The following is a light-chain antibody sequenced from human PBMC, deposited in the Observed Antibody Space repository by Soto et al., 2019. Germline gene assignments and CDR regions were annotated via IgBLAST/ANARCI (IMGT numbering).Light chain of an antibody. CDR1: SSDVGGYNY. V-gene: IGLV2-11*01. Sequence: QSVLTQPRSVSGSPGQSVTISCTGTSSDVGGYNYVSWYQLHPGKAPKLIIYDVSERPSGVPDRFSGSKSGNTASLTISGLQAEDETAFYCSSYAGSNTFVFGTGTKVTVL. CDR3: SSYAGSNTFV. J-gene: IGLJ1*01. CDR2: DVS.